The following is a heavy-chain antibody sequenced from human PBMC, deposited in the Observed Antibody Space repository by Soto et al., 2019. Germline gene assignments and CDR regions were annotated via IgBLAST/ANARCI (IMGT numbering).Heavy chain of an antibody. CDR3: AKDESAVTNPNFDY. D-gene: IGHD4-17*01. Sequence: QVQLVESGGGVVQPGRSLRLSCAASGFTFSSYGMHWVRQTPGKGLEWVAVISYDGSNKYYADSVKGRFTISRDNSKNTLYLQMNSLRAEDTAVYYCAKDESAVTNPNFDYWGQGTLVTVSS. J-gene: IGHJ4*02. V-gene: IGHV3-30*18. CDR1: GFTFSSYG. CDR2: ISYDGSNK.